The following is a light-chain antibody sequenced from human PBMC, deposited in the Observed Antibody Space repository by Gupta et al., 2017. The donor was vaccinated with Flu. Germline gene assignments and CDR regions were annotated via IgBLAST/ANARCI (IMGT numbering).Light chain of an antibody. CDR1: SRDIGGNNY. CDR3: CSYGINDV. V-gene: IGLV2-8*01. CDR2: EVN. J-gene: IGLJ1*01. Sequence: QSALTPPPSASGSPGQSVAISCTGTSRDIGGNNYVSWYQQHPGKAPKLMIDEVNKRPSGVPDRFSGSKSGNTASLTVSGLQAEDEADYYCCSYGINDVFGSGTKVTVL.